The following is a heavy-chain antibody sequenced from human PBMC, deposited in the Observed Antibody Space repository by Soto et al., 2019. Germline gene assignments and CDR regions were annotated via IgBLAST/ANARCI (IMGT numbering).Heavy chain of an antibody. CDR3: ARAPSGDCKNGMDV. V-gene: IGHV2-70*01. CDR2: IDWDDDK. CDR1: GFSLNTRGMC. Sequence: SGPTLVNPTQTLTLTCTFSGFSLNTRGMCVSWIRQPPGKALEWLALIDWDDDKYYTSSLKTMLTISKDTSKSQVVFTMTNMDPADTATYYCARAPSGDCKNGMDVWGQGTTVTVSS. J-gene: IGHJ6*02. D-gene: IGHD2-21*02.